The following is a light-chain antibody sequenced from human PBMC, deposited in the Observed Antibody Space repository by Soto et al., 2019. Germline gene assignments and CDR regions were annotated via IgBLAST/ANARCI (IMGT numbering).Light chain of an antibody. CDR3: RQTLQTPYT. V-gene: IGKV2-28*01. CDR1: QSLLHSNGYTY. CDR2: LGF. Sequence: DIVLTQSPLSLPVTPGEPASISCRSDQSLLHSNGYTYLDWYLQKPGQSPQLLIYLGFNRASEVPDRFSGSGSGTDFTLKISRVEAEDVGVYYCRQTLQTPYTFGQGTKLDI. J-gene: IGKJ2*01.